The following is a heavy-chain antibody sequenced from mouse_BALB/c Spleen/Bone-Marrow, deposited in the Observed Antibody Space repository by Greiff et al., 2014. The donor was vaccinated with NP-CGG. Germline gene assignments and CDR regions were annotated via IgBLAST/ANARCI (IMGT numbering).Heavy chain of an antibody. CDR1: GFTFSSFG. Sequence: EVQLEESGGGLVQPGGSRKLSCAASGFTFSSFGMHWVRQAPGKGLEWVAYISSGSSTIYYAETVMGKSTLTVDKSTKTLFLQRTSLRSEDTAMYYCARSSCSSCYFDYWGQGTTLTVSS. CDR3: ARSSCSSCYFDY. D-gene: IGHD1-3*01. J-gene: IGHJ2*01. V-gene: IGHV5-17*02. CDR2: ISSGSSTI.